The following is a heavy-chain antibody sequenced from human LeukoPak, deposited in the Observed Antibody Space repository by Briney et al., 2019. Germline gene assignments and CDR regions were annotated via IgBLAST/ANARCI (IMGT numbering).Heavy chain of an antibody. CDR1: GGTFSSYA. CDR3: ARKAMTAPPGFDP. Sequence: SVTVSCKASGGTFSSYAISWVRQAPGQGLEWMGGIIPIFGTANYAQKFQGRVTITADESTSTAYMELSSLRSEDTAVYYCARKAMTAPPGFDPWGQGTLVTVSS. CDR2: IIPIFGTA. J-gene: IGHJ5*02. D-gene: IGHD2-21*02. V-gene: IGHV1-69*13.